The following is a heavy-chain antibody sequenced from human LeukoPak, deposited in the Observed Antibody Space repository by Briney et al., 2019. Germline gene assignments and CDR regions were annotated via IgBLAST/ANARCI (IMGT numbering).Heavy chain of an antibody. CDR2: ISSSSSSI. CDR1: GFTFSPYN. J-gene: IGHJ4*02. V-gene: IGHV3-48*01. CDR3: AKAADSSATDY. D-gene: IGHD3-22*01. Sequence: PGGSLRLSCVASGFTFSPYNMNWVRQAPGKGLEWVSYISSSSSSIYYADSVKGRFTISRDNAQNSLYLQMNSLRAEDTAVYYCAKAADSSATDYWGQGTLVTVSA.